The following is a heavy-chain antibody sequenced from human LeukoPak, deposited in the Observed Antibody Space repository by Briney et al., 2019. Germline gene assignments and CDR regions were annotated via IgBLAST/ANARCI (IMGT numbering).Heavy chain of an antibody. Sequence: SETLSLTCAVYGGSFSGYYWSWIRQPPGKGLEWIGEINHSGSTNYNPSLKSRVTISVDTSKNQFSLKLSSVTAADTAVYYCAGSSWYPRDFDYWGQGTLVTVSS. CDR3: AGSSWYPRDFDY. V-gene: IGHV4-34*09. J-gene: IGHJ4*02. CDR2: INHSGST. CDR1: GGSFSGYY. D-gene: IGHD6-13*01.